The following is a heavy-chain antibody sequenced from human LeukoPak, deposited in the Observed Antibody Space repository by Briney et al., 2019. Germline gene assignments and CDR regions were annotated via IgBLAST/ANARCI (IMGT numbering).Heavy chain of an antibody. V-gene: IGHV1-69*04. Sequence: SVKASCKASGGTFSSYTISWVRQAPGQGLEWMGRIIPILGIANYAQKFQGRVTITADKSTSTAYMELSSLRSEDTAVYYCARDFHHDYGDYSWFDPWGQGTLVTVSS. D-gene: IGHD4-17*01. CDR2: IIPILGIA. J-gene: IGHJ5*02. CDR1: GGTFSSYT. CDR3: ARDFHHDYGDYSWFDP.